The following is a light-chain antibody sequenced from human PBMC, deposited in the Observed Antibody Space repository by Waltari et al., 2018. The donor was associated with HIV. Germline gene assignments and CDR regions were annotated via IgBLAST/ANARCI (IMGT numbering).Light chain of an antibody. J-gene: IGLJ1*01. Sequence: GTSSDVGGYNYVSWYQQHPGKAPKLMIYDVSKRPSGVPDRFSGSKSGNTASLTISGLQAEDEADYYCCSYAGSYSFYVFGTGTKVTVL. CDR1: SSDVGGYNY. V-gene: IGLV2-11*01. CDR2: DVS. CDR3: CSYAGSYSFYV.